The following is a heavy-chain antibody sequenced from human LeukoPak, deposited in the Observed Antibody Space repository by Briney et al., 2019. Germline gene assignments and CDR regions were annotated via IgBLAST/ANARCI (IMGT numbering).Heavy chain of an antibody. J-gene: IGHJ4*02. CDR1: GFTFSSYA. CDR2: ISYDGSNK. CDR3: ARASGMRQIDY. Sequence: GGTLRLSCAASGFTFSSYAMHWVRQAPGKGLEWVAVISYDGSNKYYADSVKGRFTISRDNSKNTLYLQMNSLRVEDTALYYCARASGMRQIDYWGQGTLITVSS. V-gene: IGHV3-30-3*01.